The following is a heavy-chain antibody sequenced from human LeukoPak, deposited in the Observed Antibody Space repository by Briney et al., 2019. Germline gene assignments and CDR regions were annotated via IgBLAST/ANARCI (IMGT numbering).Heavy chain of an antibody. J-gene: IGHJ4*02. CDR1: GYTFTDYY. D-gene: IGHD6-19*01. CDR2: INPNSGGT. CDR3: ARELIAVAGTGGFDY. Sequence: ASVKVSCKASGYTFTDYYMHWVRQAPGQGLEWMGWINPNSGGTNYAQKFQGRVTMTRDTSISTAYMELSRLRSDDTAVYYCARELIAVAGTGGFDYWGQGTLVTVSS. V-gene: IGHV1-2*02.